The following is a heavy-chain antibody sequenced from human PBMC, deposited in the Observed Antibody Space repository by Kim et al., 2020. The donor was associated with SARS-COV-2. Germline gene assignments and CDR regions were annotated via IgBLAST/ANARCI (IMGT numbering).Heavy chain of an antibody. Sequence: RFTISRDNAKNSLYLQMNSLRAEDTAVYYCARERKTRYCSSTSCYAGIDYWGQGTLVTVSS. J-gene: IGHJ4*02. D-gene: IGHD2-2*01. V-gene: IGHV3-11*04. CDR3: ARERKTRYCSSTSCYAGIDY.